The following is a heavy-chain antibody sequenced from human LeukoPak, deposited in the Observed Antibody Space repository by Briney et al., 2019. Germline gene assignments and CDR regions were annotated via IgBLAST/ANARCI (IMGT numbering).Heavy chain of an antibody. Sequence: GGSLRLSCVASGFIFSDYWMSWVRQAPGKGPEWVANIKVDGIEKYYADSVKGRFTISRDNAKNSLYLQMNSLRAEDTAVYYCARDRAGDYSDYWGQGTLVTVSS. D-gene: IGHD4-17*01. V-gene: IGHV3-7*05. CDR1: GFIFSDYW. CDR3: ARDRAGDYSDY. CDR2: IKVDGIEK. J-gene: IGHJ4*02.